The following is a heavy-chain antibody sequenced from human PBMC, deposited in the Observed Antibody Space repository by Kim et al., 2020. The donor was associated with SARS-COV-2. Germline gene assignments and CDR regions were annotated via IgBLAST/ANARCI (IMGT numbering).Heavy chain of an antibody. J-gene: IGHJ3*02. Sequence: QKFQGRVTMTEDTSTETAYMELSSLRSEDTAVYYCATPRSGSYISGAFDIWGQGTMVTVSS. V-gene: IGHV1-24*01. D-gene: IGHD1-26*01. CDR3: ATPRSGSYISGAFDI.